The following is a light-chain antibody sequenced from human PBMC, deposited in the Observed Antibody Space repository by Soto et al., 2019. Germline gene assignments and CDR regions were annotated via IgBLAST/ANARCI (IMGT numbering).Light chain of an antibody. CDR2: DVH. J-gene: IGLJ1*01. V-gene: IGLV2-11*01. CDR1: SSDVGRYNY. CDR3: GTWDSSLSAGGV. Sequence: QSALTQPRSVSGSPGQSVTISCTGTSSDVGRYNYVSWYQQHPGKAPKLLIFDVHKRPSGIPDRFSGSKSGTSATLGITGLQTGDEADYYCGTWDSSLSAGGVFGTGTKLTVL.